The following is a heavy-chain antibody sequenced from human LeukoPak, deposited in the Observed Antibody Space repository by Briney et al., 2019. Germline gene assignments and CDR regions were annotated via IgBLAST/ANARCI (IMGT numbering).Heavy chain of an antibody. CDR1: GGSFSGYY. J-gene: IGHJ3*02. CDR2: INHSGST. V-gene: IGHV4-34*01. CDR3: ARGPDPRLEDAFDI. D-gene: IGHD3-16*01. Sequence: SETLSLTCAVYGGSFSGYYWSWIRQPPGKGLEWIGEINHSGSTNYNPSLKSRVTISVDTSKNQFSLKLSSVTAADTAVYYCARGPDPRLEDAFDIWGQGTMVTVSS.